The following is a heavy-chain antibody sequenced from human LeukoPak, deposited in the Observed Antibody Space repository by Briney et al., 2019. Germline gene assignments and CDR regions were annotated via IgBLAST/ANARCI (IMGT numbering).Heavy chain of an antibody. CDR1: GFTFSSYS. Sequence: GGSLRLSCVASGFTFSSYSLNWVRQAPGEGLVWVSRINTDGRNTIYADSVKGRFTISRDNAKNTLYLQMHSLRAEDTAVYYCARDGQAMVDYWGQGTLVTVSS. CDR3: ARDGQAMVDY. D-gene: IGHD5-18*01. J-gene: IGHJ4*02. V-gene: IGHV3-74*01. CDR2: INTDGRNT.